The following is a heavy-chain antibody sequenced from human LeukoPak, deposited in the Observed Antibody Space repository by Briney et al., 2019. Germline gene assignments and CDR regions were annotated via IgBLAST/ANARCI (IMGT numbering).Heavy chain of an antibody. V-gene: IGHV3-7*01. D-gene: IGHD1-1*01. J-gene: IGHJ3*02. Sequence: PGGSLRLSCAASGFTFSNYWMGWVRQAPGKGLEWVANIKPDGSEKYYVDSVKGRFTISRDNAKNSLNLQMGSLRAEDTAVYYCARDPTTSQGSDAFDIWGQGTRVTVS. CDR2: IKPDGSEK. CDR3: ARDPTTSQGSDAFDI. CDR1: GFTFSNYW.